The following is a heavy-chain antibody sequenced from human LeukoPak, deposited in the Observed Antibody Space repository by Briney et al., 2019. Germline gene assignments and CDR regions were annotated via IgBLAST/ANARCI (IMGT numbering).Heavy chain of an antibody. Sequence: ASVKVSFKASGYTFTSYGISWVRQAPGQGLEWMGWISAYNGNTNYAQKLQGRVTMTTDTSTSTAYMELRSLRSDDTAVYYCARGGDYGDYYYYYGMDVWGQGTTVTVSS. CDR1: GYTFTSYG. CDR3: ARGGDYGDYYYYYGMDV. J-gene: IGHJ6*02. D-gene: IGHD4-17*01. V-gene: IGHV1-18*01. CDR2: ISAYNGNT.